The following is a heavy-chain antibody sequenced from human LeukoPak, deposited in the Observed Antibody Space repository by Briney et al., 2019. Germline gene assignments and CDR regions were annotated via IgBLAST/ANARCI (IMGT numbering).Heavy chain of an antibody. CDR3: ARVRDYYASSDYSDY. D-gene: IGHD3-22*01. Sequence: ASVKVSCKTSGYTFTSYYVSWVRQAPVQGLKWMGWISGYIAKTKYVQKFQGRITMTIDTSTTTAYMELRSLTSDDTAVYYCARVRDYYASSDYSDYWGQGTLVTVSS. J-gene: IGHJ4*02. CDR1: GYTFTSYY. CDR2: ISGYIAKT. V-gene: IGHV1-18*04.